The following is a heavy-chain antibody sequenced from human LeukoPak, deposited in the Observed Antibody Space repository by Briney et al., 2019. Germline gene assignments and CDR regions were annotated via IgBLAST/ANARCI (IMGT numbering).Heavy chain of an antibody. CDR1: GITFSSYS. D-gene: IGHD1-26*01. CDR2: ISSSSSYI. J-gene: IGHJ4*02. Sequence: GGSLRLSCAASGITFSSYSMNWVRQAPGKGLEWVSSISSSSSYIYYADSVKGRFTISRDNAKNSLYLQMNSLRAEDTAVYYCARVGVGAIEYWGQGTLVTVSS. V-gene: IGHV3-21*01. CDR3: ARVGVGAIEY.